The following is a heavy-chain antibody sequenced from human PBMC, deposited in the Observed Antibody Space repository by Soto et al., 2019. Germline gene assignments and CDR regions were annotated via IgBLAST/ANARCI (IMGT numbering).Heavy chain of an antibody. V-gene: IGHV3-74*01. D-gene: IGHD2-21*02. Sequence: GGSLRLSCAASGFNFSNPWMHWVRQRPAEGLVWVSRITSDGKSKAYAESVKGRFAISRDNAKNTLYLQMNGLTAEDTAVYYCARESGDWPLNWFDPWGQGTLVTVSS. CDR2: ITSDGKSK. CDR1: GFNFSNPW. J-gene: IGHJ5*02. CDR3: ARESGDWPLNWFDP.